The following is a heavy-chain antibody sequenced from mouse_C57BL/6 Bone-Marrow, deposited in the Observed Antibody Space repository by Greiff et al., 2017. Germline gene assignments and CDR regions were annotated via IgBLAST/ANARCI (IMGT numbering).Heavy chain of an antibody. CDR2: IHPNSGST. CDR1: GYTFTSYW. Sequence: QVHLKQPGAELVKPGASVKLSCKASGYTFTSYWMHWVKQRPGQGLEWIGMIHPNSGSTNYNEKFKSKATLTVDKSSSTAYMQLSSLTSEDSAVSYCARRGGYSFAYWGQWTLVTVSA. D-gene: IGHD2-3*01. V-gene: IGHV1-64*01. CDR3: ARRGGYSFAY. J-gene: IGHJ3*01.